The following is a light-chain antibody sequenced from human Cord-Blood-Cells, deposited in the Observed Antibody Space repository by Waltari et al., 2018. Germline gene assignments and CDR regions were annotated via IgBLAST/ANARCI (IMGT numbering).Light chain of an antibody. CDR2: GAS. J-gene: IGKJ1*01. Sequence: EIVLTQSQGTLSLSPGERATLSCRASQSVSSSYLAWYQQKPGQAPRLLIYGASSRATGIPDRFSGSGSGTDFTLTISRLEPEDFAVYYFQQYGSSPPTFGQGTKVEIK. CDR1: QSVSSSY. CDR3: QQYGSSPPT. V-gene: IGKV3-20*01.